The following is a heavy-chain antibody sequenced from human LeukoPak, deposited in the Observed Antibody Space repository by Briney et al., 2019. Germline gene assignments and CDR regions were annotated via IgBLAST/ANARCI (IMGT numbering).Heavy chain of an antibody. V-gene: IGHV3-53*01. D-gene: IGHD5-24*01. CDR2: IYSDGTA. CDR1: GSTCSSNH. Sequence: GSSMRLFFAASGSTCSSNHMRPIRQPPGQGLKLIALIYSDGTAYYADSVRGRFTISRDNSKNTLYLQMNSLRAEDTFFFQAEDGIRDGFNSDAFDIWGQGTMVTVSS. CDR3: EDGIRDGFNSDAFDI. J-gene: IGHJ3*02.